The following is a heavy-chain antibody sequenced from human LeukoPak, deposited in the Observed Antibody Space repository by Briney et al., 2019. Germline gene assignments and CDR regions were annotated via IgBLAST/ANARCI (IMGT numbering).Heavy chain of an antibody. J-gene: IGHJ3*01. D-gene: IGHD3-16*02. CDR3: ARSDTLGGVIAFDAFDL. CDR2: INHSGST. Sequence: SETLSLTCAVYGGSFSGYYWSWIRQPPGKGLEWIGEINHSGSTNYNPSLKSRVTISLDTSKKQFSLKLRSVTAADTAVYYCARSDTLGGVIAFDAFDLWGQGTMVTVSS. CDR1: GGSFSGYY. V-gene: IGHV4-34*01.